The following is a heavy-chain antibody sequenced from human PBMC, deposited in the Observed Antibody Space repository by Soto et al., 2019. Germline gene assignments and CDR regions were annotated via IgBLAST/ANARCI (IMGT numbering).Heavy chain of an antibody. D-gene: IGHD3-10*01. CDR2: IIHSGST. CDR1: GGSFSGYY. V-gene: IGHV4-34*12. Sequence: QVQLQQWGAGLLKPSETLSLTCAVYGGSFSGYYWSWIRQPPGKGLEWIGEIIHSGSTNYNPSLKSRVTTSVDPSTNQFSLRLSSVTAADTAVCYGARAYFGSGSYYKQNSRRGSFDYWGQGTLVTVSS. CDR3: ARAYFGSGSYYKQNSRRGSFDY. J-gene: IGHJ4*02.